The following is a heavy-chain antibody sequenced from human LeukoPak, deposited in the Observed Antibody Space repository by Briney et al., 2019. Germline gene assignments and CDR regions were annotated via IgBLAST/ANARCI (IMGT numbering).Heavy chain of an antibody. CDR3: ASRVTSVRRSIFGVVKS. Sequence: SETQSLTCNVSGASINSDTDYWGWIRQPPGKGLEWIGTVYYSGTTYYNPSLKSPVTISVDQSNNQFSLKMTSVTAADTAVYYCASRVTSVRRSIFGVVKSWGQGIPVTVSS. CDR1: GASINSDTDY. J-gene: IGHJ5*02. CDR2: VYYSGTT. D-gene: IGHD3-3*01. V-gene: IGHV4-39*01.